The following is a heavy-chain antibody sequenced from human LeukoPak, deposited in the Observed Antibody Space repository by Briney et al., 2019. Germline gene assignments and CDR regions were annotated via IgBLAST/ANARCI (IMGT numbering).Heavy chain of an antibody. D-gene: IGHD3-16*01. Sequence: ASVKLSCMASGYTFTNYYMHWVRQAPGQGLEWVGWINPNSGDTGYALKFQGRVMMTRDTSISTAYMELSRLRSDDTAVYYCARDYLWGGSDAFDMWGQGTMVIVSS. V-gene: IGHV1-2*02. CDR3: ARDYLWGGSDAFDM. CDR1: GYTFTNYY. J-gene: IGHJ3*02. CDR2: INPNSGDT.